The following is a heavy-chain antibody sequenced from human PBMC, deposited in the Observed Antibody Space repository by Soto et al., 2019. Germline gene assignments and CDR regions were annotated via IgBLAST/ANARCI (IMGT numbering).Heavy chain of an antibody. V-gene: IGHV1-69*02. J-gene: IGHJ4*01. CDR2: IIPILGIA. CDR3: ASHIAAASTVPY. D-gene: IGHD6-13*01. Sequence: QVQLVQSGAEVKKPGSSVKVSCKASGGTFSSYTISWVRQAPGQGLEWMGRIIPILGIANYAQKFQGRVTITADKSTSTAYMELRSLRSEDTAVYYCASHIAAASTVPYWGKEPWSPSPQ. CDR1: GGTFSSYT.